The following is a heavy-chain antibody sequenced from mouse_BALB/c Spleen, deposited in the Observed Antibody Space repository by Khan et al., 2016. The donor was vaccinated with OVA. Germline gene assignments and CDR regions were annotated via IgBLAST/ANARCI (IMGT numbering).Heavy chain of an antibody. D-gene: IGHD2-1*01. V-gene: IGHV1S81*02. J-gene: IGHJ3*01. Sequence: QVQLKQSGAELVKPGASVRLSCKASGYTFTSYYLYWVKQRPGNGLEWIGDINPSTGGTNFNEKFKSKATLTVDKSSSTAYMQLSSLTSEDSAVYYCTRSGYGTFAYWGQGTLVTVS. CDR2: INPSTGGT. CDR3: TRSGYGTFAY. CDR1: GYTFTSYY.